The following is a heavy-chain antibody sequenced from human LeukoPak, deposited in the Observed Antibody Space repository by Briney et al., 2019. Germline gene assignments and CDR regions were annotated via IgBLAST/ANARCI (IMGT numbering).Heavy chain of an antibody. CDR3: ARRRAYASGTIYRYFDY. J-gene: IGHJ4*02. CDR2: IYWDDDK. V-gene: IGHV2-5*02. D-gene: IGHD3-10*01. CDR1: GFSLSTSGVA. Sequence: SGPTLVKPTETLMLTCTFSGFSLSTSGVAVAWVRQPPGKALEWLAVIYWDDDKRYSPSLSGRLTITKDTSRNQVVLMFYNMDPLDTATYYCARRRAYASGTIYRYFDYWGQGTLVTVAS.